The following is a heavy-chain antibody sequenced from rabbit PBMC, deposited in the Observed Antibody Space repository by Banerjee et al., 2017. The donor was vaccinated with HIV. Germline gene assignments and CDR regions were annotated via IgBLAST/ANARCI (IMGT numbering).Heavy chain of an antibody. Sequence: QEQLVEYGGDLVQPEGSLTLTCKASGLDFSSSYWICWVRQAPGKGLEWIACIKSGENIIYYANWAKGRFTISKASSTTVTLQMTSLTAADTATYFCARAPYWTYVATGGAVARYDFNLWGQGTLVTVS. CDR3: ARAPYWTYVATGGAVARYDFNL. CDR1: GLDFSSSYW. CDR2: IKSGENII. J-gene: IGHJ4*01. D-gene: IGHD7-1*01. V-gene: IGHV1S45*01.